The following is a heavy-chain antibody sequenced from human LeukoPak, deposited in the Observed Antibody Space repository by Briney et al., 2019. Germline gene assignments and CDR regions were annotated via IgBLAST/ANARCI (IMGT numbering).Heavy chain of an antibody. CDR2: INPSGGST. Sequence: GASVKVSCKASGYTFTSYYMHWVRQAPGQGLEWMGIINPSGGSTSYAQKFQGRVTMTRDTSTSTVYMELSSLRSEDTAVYYCARGTLRWELRGWFDPWGQGTLVTVSS. CDR3: ARGTLRWELRGWFDP. J-gene: IGHJ5*02. D-gene: IGHD1-26*01. V-gene: IGHV1-46*01. CDR1: GYTFTSYY.